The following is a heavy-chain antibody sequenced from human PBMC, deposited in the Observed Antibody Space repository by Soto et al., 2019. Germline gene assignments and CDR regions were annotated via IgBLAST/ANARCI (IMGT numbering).Heavy chain of an antibody. J-gene: IGHJ4*02. CDR2: ISSSSDYI. CDR1: GFPFSSYS. D-gene: IGHD6-13*01. CDR3: ASGQNSVSFDY. V-gene: IGHV3-21*01. Sequence: EVQLVESGGGLVKPGGSLRLSCAASGFPFSSYSMNWVRQAPGEGLEWVSSISSSSDYIYYADSVQGRFTISRDNAKNSLYLQMNSLRAEETAVYYCASGQNSVSFDYWCQGTLVTVSS.